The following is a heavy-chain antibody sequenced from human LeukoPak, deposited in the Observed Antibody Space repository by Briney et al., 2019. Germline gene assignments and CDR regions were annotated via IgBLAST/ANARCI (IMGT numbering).Heavy chain of an antibody. CDR2: INPNSGGT. V-gene: IGHV1-2*06. J-gene: IGHJ5*02. Sequence: ASVKVSCKASGGTFSSYAISWVRQAPGQGLEWMGRINPNSGGTNYAQKFQGRVTMTRDTSISTAYMELSRLRSDDTAVYYCARLAVGGYNWFDPWGQGTLVTVSS. CDR1: GGTFSSYA. CDR3: ARLAVGGYNWFDP. D-gene: IGHD6-19*01.